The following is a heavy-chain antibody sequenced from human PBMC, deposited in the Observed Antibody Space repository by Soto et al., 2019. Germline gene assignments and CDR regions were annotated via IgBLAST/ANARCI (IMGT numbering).Heavy chain of an antibody. V-gene: IGHV3-15*01. CDR3: TTVRLGG. D-gene: IGHD3-16*01. Sequence: EVQLVESGGGLVKPGGSLRLSCAASGFTFSNAWLSWVRQAPGKGLEWVGRIRSKTDGGAIEYSAPVKGRFTIAKDDSKNTLYLQMNNLRTEDTAVYYSTTVRLGGWGQGTLGTVSS. J-gene: IGHJ1*01. CDR1: GFTFSNAW. CDR2: IRSKTDGGAI.